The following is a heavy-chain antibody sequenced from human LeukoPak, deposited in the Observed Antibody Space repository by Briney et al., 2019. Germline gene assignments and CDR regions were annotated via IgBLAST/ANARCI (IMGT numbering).Heavy chain of an antibody. Sequence: GASLRVSCKTSGYTFTTYYIHWFRQAPGQGLEWLGMINTNNGRTNPPQNFRDSVTMTRDMSTSTVYMELSSLTSDDTAIYYCVREKAGGYFDFWGQGTLVTVSS. J-gene: IGHJ4*02. CDR1: GYTFTTYY. CDR3: VREKAGGYFDF. CDR2: INTNNGRT. V-gene: IGHV1-46*01. D-gene: IGHD3-10*01.